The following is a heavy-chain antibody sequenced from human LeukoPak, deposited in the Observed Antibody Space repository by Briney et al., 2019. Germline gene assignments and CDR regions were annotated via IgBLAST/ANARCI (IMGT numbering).Heavy chain of an antibody. CDR1: GGTFSSNT. CDR2: SIPILDIA. V-gene: IGHV1-69*04. Sequence: SVKVSCKASGGTFSSNTISWVRLAPGQGLEWMGRSIPILDIANYAQKFQGRVTITADKSTSTAYMELSSLRSEDTAVYYCARDVMIRGQNFFDYWGQGTLVTVSS. D-gene: IGHD3-10*01. CDR3: ARDVMIRGQNFFDY. J-gene: IGHJ4*02.